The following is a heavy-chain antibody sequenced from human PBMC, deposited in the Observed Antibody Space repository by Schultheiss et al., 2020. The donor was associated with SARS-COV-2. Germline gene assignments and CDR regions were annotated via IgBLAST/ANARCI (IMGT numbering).Heavy chain of an antibody. J-gene: IGHJ5*02. CDR1: GGSFSGYY. D-gene: IGHD3-3*01. CDR2: INHSGST. V-gene: IGHV4-34*01. CDR3: AIASYYDFWSGFERSAYNWFDP. Sequence: SETLSLTCAVYGGSFSGYYWSWIRQPPGKGLEWIGEINHSGSTNYNPSLKSRVTISVDTSKNQFSLKLSSVTAADTAVYYCAIASYYDFWSGFERSAYNWFDPWGQGTQVTVSS.